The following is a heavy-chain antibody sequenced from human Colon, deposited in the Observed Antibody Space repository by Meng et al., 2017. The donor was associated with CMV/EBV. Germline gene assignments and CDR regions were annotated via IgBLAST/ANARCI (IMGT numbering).Heavy chain of an antibody. D-gene: IGHD3-3*01. CDR2: ISYDGSNK. CDR3: AKGADFHDFWSGFAY. V-gene: IGHV3-30-3*01. CDR1: GFTFSRYS. J-gene: IGHJ4*02. Sequence: GESLKISCAASGFTFSRYSIHWVRQAPGKGLEWVALISYDGSNKYYADSVKGRFTVSRDNSKNTLSLQMNSLRADDAAVYYCAKGADFHDFWSGFAYWGQGAVVTVSS.